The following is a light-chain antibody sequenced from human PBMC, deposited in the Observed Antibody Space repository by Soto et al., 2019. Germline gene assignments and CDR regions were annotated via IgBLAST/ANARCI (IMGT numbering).Light chain of an antibody. CDR2: GAS. J-gene: IGKJ1*01. CDR1: QSVSSN. Sequence: EIVMTQSPATLSVSPGERATLSCRASQSVSSNLAWYQQKPGQAPRLLIYGASTRATGIPARFSGSGSGTGCTLTISSRESEDFAGYYCQEYDSWPWTFGQGTKVEIK. CDR3: QEYDSWPWT. V-gene: IGKV3-15*01.